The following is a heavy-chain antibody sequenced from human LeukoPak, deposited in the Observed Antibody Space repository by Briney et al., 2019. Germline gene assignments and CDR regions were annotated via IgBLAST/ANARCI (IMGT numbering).Heavy chain of an antibody. D-gene: IGHD3-22*01. CDR3: ASQTYYYDSSGSHYYMDV. CDR2: ISTYNGNT. CDR1: GYTFTSYG. J-gene: IGHJ6*03. Sequence: ASVKVSCKASGYTFTSYGISWVRQAPGQGLEWMGWISTYNGNTNYAQKLQGRVTMTTDTSTSTAYMELRSLRSEDTAVYYCASQTYYYDSSGSHYYMDVWGKGTTVTVSS. V-gene: IGHV1-18*01.